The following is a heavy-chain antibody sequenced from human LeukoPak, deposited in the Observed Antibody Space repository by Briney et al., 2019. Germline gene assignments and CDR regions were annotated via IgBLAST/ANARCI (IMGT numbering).Heavy chain of an antibody. CDR1: GESFRGYY. V-gene: IGHV4-34*01. J-gene: IGHJ6*03. CDR3: ARLAVFMVRGVTVYYYYYYMDV. CDR2: INHSGST. Sequence: SETLSLTCAVYGESFRGYYWSWIRQPPGKGLEWIGEINHSGSTNYNPSLKSRVTISVDTSKNQFSLKLSSVTAADTAVYYCARLAVFMVRGVTVYYYYYYMDVWGKGTTVTISS. D-gene: IGHD3-10*01.